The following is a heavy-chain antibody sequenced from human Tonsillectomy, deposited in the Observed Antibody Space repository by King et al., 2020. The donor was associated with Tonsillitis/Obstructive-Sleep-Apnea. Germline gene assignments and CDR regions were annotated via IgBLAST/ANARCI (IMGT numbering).Heavy chain of an antibody. D-gene: IGHD3-22*01. Sequence: HVQLVQSGAEVKKPGASVKVSCKASGYTFTTYGISWVRQAPGQGLEWMGWISAYNGDTNYAQKLQDRVTMTTDTSTSTAYMEVRSLGSDDTAVYYCARDSRSHYYDTSGYYTFEYWGQGTLVTVS. CDR1: GYTFTTYG. CDR3: ARDSRSHYYDTSGYYTFEY. J-gene: IGHJ4*02. V-gene: IGHV1-18*01. CDR2: ISAYNGDT.